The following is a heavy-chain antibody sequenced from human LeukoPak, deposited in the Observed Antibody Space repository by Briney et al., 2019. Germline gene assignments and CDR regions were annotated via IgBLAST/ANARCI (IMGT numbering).Heavy chain of an antibody. V-gene: IGHV3-30*03. Sequence: GGSLRLSCAASGFTFSSYGMHWVRQAPGKGLEWVAVISYDGSNKYYADSVKGRFTISRDNSKNTLYLQMNSLRAEDTAVYYCGVKYYFDYWGQGTLVTVSS. CDR2: ISYDGSNK. CDR3: GVKYYFDY. J-gene: IGHJ4*02. CDR1: GFTFSSYG. D-gene: IGHD4-23*01.